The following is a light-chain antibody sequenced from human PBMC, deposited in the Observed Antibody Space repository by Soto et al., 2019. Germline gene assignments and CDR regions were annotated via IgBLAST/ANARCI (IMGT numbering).Light chain of an antibody. CDR1: QSISSY. CDR2: AAS. J-gene: IGKJ1*01. V-gene: IGKV1-39*01. CDR3: QQSYSTPQT. Sequence: DIQMTQSPSSLSASVGDRVTITCRASQSISSYLNWYQQKPGKAPKLLIYAASSLQSGVPPRFSGSGSGTDFTLTISSLQPEDFATYYCQQSYSTPQTFGQGTKVDIK.